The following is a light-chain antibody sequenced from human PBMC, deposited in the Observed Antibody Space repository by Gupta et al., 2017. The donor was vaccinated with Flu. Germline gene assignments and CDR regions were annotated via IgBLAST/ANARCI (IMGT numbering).Light chain of an antibody. CDR1: QSVLHSSNNQNY. Sequence: DIVMTQSPDSLAVSLGERATINCKSSQSVLHSSNNQNYLAWYQQKPGQPPKLLIYWASTRESGVPNRFRGSGSGTDFTLTISSLQAEDVAVYYCQQEDSIPSSFGQGTKLEIK. CDR2: WAS. CDR3: QQEDSIPSS. J-gene: IGKJ2*03. V-gene: IGKV4-1*01.